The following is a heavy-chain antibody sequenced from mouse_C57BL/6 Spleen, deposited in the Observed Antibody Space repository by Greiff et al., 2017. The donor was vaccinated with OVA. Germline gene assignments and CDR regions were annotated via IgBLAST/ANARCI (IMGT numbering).Heavy chain of an antibody. J-gene: IGHJ4*01. CDR1: GYTFTDYN. CDR2: INPNNGGT. Sequence: VQLQQSGPELVKPGASVKMSCKASGYTFTDYNMHWVKQSHGKSLEWIGYINPNNGGTSYNQKFKGKARLTVNKSSTTAYMYLRLLTSGAAADYYCASGTQPYSAMDYWGQGTSVTVSS. D-gene: IGHD3-3*01. V-gene: IGHV1-22*01. CDR3: ASGTQPYSAMDY.